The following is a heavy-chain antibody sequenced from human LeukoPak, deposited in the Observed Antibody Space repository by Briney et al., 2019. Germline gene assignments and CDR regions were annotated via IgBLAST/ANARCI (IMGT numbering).Heavy chain of an antibody. D-gene: IGHD1-26*01. V-gene: IGHV3-30*18. CDR3: AKGGGGTYLRFDY. CDR2: ISYDGSNK. J-gene: IGHJ4*02. Sequence: GGSLRLSCAAPGFTFSSYGMHWVRQAPGKGLEWVAVISYDGSNKYYADSVKGRFTISRDNSKNTLYLQMNSLRAEDTAVYYCAKGGGGTYLRFDYWGQGTLVTVSS. CDR1: GFTFSSYG.